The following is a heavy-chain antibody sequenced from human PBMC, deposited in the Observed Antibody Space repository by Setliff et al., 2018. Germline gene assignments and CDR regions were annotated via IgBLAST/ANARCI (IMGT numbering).Heavy chain of an antibody. V-gene: IGHV7-4-1*02. CDR2: INTHTGNP. Sequence: ASVKVSCKASGYTFIDYGMSWVRQAPGQSLEWMGWINTHTGNPSYAQGFTGRFVFSLDTSVSTAYLQISSLKADDTAIYYCARASRYGTIRYRGDYYMDVWGKGTMVTVS. J-gene: IGHJ6*03. D-gene: IGHD5-12*01. CDR3: ARASRYGTIRYRGDYYMDV. CDR1: GYTFIDYG.